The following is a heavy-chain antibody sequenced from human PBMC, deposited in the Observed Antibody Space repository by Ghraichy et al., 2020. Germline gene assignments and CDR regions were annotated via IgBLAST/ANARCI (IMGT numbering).Heavy chain of an antibody. D-gene: IGHD5/OR15-5a*01. CDR3: AREEVSKQGGAFDV. J-gene: IGHJ3*01. CDR1: GGSISGYF. V-gene: IGHV4-59*01. CDR2: IHYRGST. Sequence: SETLSLTCTVSGGSISGYFWSWIRQPPGKEVEWIGYIHYRGSTNYNPSLKSRVTISLDTAKNQFSRKVKSVTAADTAKYYCAREEVSKQGGAFDVWGQGSVVTVSS.